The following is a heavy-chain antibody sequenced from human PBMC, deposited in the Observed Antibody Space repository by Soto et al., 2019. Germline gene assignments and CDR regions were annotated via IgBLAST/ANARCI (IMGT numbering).Heavy chain of an antibody. CDR2: IIPILGIA. Sequence: QVQLVQSGAEVKKPGSSVKVSCKASGGTFSSYTISWVRQAPGQGLEWMGRIIPILGIANYAQKFQGRVTITADKSTSTAYMELRSLRSEDTAVYYCAVKLRGYYGSGRYYLDYWGQGTLVTVSS. D-gene: IGHD3-10*01. CDR3: AVKLRGYYGSGRYYLDY. V-gene: IGHV1-69*02. CDR1: GGTFSSYT. J-gene: IGHJ4*02.